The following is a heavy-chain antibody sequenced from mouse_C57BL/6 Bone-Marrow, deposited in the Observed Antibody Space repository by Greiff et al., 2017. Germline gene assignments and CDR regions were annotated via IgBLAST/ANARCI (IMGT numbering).Heavy chain of an antibody. CDR3: AHGNYFYWYFAV. J-gene: IGHJ1*03. CDR2: IDPNSGGT. Sequence: VKLQQPGAELVKPGASVKLSCKASGYTFTSSWMHWVKQRPGRGLEWIGRIDPNSGGTKYKEKFKGKATLTVDKPSSTAYMQLRSLTSEDSAVYYCAHGNYFYWYFAVWGRGTTVTVSS. V-gene: IGHV1-72*01. CDR1: GYTFTSSW. D-gene: IGHD2-1*01.